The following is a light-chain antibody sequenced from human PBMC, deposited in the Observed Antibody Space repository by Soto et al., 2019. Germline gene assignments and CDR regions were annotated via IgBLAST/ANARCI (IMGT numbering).Light chain of an antibody. CDR1: QSISNY. CDR3: QQSYGIPLT. J-gene: IGKJ4*01. Sequence: DIQMTQSPSSLSASIGDRLTITCRASQSISNYLNWYQQKPGKAPKLLIFAASSLQSGVPSRFSGSGSGTDFTLTVSSLQPEDFATYYCQQSYGIPLTFGGGTKVEIK. CDR2: AAS. V-gene: IGKV1-39*01.